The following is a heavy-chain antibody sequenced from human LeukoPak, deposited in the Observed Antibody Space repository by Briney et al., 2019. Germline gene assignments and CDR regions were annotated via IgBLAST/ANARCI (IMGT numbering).Heavy chain of an antibody. D-gene: IGHD4-23*01. CDR2: FDPEDGET. Sequence: ASVKVSCKVSGYTLTELSMHWVRQAPGKGLEWMGGFDPEDGETIYAQKFQGRVTMTEDTSTDTAYMELSSLRSEDTAVYYCARATTVVTPGDYYYYMDVWGKGTTVTVSS. CDR3: ARATTVVTPGDYYYYMDV. CDR1: GYTLTELS. V-gene: IGHV1-24*01. J-gene: IGHJ6*03.